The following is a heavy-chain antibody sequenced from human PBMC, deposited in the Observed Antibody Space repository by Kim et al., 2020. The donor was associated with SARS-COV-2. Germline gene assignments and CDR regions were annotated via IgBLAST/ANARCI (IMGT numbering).Heavy chain of an antibody. V-gene: IGHV4-39*01. D-gene: IGHD3-22*01. CDR2: IYYSGST. CDR3: ARLNYYDSSGYYEFDY. CDR1: GGSISSSSYY. J-gene: IGHJ4*01. Sequence: SETLSLTYTVSGGSISSSSYYWGWIRQPPGKGLEWIGSIYYSGSTYYNPSLKSRVTISVDTSKNQFSLKLSSVTAADTAVYYCARLNYYDSSGYYEFDY.